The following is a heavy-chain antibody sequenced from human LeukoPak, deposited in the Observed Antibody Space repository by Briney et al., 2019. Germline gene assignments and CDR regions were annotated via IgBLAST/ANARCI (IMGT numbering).Heavy chain of an antibody. D-gene: IGHD5-18*01. Sequence: SETLSLTCTVSGGSISSSSYYWGWIRQPPGKGLEWIGSIYYSGSTYYNPSLKSRVTISVDTSKNQFSLKLSSVTAADTAVYYCARLPYSYRYAFDIWGQGTMVTVSS. CDR3: ARLPYSYRYAFDI. J-gene: IGHJ3*02. CDR1: GGSISSSSYY. V-gene: IGHV4-39*07. CDR2: IYYSGST.